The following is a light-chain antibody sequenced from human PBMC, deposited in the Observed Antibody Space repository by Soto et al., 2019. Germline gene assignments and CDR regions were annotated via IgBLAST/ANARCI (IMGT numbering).Light chain of an antibody. V-gene: IGKV3-15*01. Sequence: EIVMTQSPATLSASPGERATLSCRASQSVSSNLVWYQQKPGQAPRLLIYGASTRATGIPARFSGSGSGTEFNLTISSLQSEDFAVYYCQQYNNWPRTFGQGNKVEIK. CDR1: QSVSSN. CDR3: QQYNNWPRT. CDR2: GAS. J-gene: IGKJ1*01.